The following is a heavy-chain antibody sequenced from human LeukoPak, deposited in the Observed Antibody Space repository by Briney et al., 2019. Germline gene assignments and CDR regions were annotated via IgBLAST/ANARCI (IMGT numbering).Heavy chain of an antibody. Sequence: SETLSLTCTVSGGSISSYYWSWIRQPPGKGLEWIGYIYYSGSTNYNPSLKSRVTISVDTSKNQFSLKLSSVTAADTAVYYCARDPVDYYDSSGYRAFDIWGQGTIVTVSS. V-gene: IGHV4-59*01. J-gene: IGHJ3*02. CDR1: GGSISSYY. CDR2: IYYSGST. CDR3: ARDPVDYYDSSGYRAFDI. D-gene: IGHD3-22*01.